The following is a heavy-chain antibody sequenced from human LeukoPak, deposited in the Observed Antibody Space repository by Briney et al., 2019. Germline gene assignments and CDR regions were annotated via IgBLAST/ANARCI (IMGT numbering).Heavy chain of an antibody. V-gene: IGHV3-66*01. Sequence: GGSLRLSCAASGFTVSSNYMHWVRQAPGKGLEWVSVIYSGGRTYYAESVKGRFTISRDSSTNTLFLQMNCLRAEDTAIYYCARDLVVAGLVPWGQGTLVLVSS. CDR2: IYSGGRT. J-gene: IGHJ5*02. D-gene: IGHD3-22*01. CDR1: GFTVSSNY. CDR3: ARDLVVAGLVP.